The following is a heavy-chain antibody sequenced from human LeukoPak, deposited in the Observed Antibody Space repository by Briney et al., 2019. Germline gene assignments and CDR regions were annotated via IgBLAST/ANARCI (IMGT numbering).Heavy chain of an antibody. V-gene: IGHV3-74*03. J-gene: IGHJ4*02. CDR2: INSDGSSI. D-gene: IGHD5-12*01. CDR3: AREGRVSGYDFDC. CDR1: GFTFSSYW. Sequence: GGSLRLSCAASGFTFSSYWMHWVRQAPGKGLFWFSRINSDGSSITYADSVKGRFTISRDNAKNTLYLQMNSLRVEDTAVYYCAREGRVSGYDFDCWGQGTLVTVSS.